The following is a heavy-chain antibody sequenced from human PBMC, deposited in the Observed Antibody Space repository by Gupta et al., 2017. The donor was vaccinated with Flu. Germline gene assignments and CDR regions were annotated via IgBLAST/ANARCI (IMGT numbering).Heavy chain of an antibody. Sequence: EAQLVESGGSLVQPGGSLRLSCAASGFTFSGFWMSWVRQAPGKGLQWVANIKQDGSEKYYLDSVKGRFTISRDNAKNSLYLQMNSLRAEDTAVYYCARDIGFGELTDDWGQGTLVTVSS. D-gene: IGHD3-10*01. CDR1: GFTFSGFW. CDR2: IKQDGSEK. J-gene: IGHJ4*02. CDR3: ARDIGFGELTDD. V-gene: IGHV3-7*01.